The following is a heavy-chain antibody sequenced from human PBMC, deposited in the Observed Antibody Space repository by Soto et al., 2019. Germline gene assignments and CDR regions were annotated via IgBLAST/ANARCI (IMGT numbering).Heavy chain of an antibody. CDR3: ARGGQLVLPYYYYGMDV. V-gene: IGHV1-2*02. Sequence: ASVKVSCKASGYTFTGYYMHWVRQAPGQGLEWMGWTNPNSGGTNYAQKFQGRVTMTRDTSISTAYMELSRLRSDDTAVYYCARGGQLVLPYYYYGMDVWGQGTTVTVSS. CDR1: GYTFTGYY. CDR2: TNPNSGGT. D-gene: IGHD6-6*01. J-gene: IGHJ6*02.